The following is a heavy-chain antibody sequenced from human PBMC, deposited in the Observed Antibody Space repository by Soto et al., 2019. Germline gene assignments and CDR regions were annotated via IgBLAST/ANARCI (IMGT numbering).Heavy chain of an antibody. CDR3: ARIAVVPSALDP. J-gene: IGHJ5*02. CDR1: GVSISSSHW. Sequence: TLSLTCSVSGVSISSSHWWCWLRQPPGKGLEWIGEVYHSGSANYNPPLKSRVSMSVDKSKNQFSLRLSSVTAADTALYYCARIAVVPSALDPWGQGTLVTVSS. CDR2: VYHSGSA. D-gene: IGHD2-2*01. V-gene: IGHV4-4*02.